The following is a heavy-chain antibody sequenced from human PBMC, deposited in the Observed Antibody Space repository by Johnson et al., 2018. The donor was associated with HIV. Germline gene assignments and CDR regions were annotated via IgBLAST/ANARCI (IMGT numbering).Heavy chain of an antibody. CDR2: ISFDGSHK. CDR1: GFAFSNYG. D-gene: IGHD3-10*01. Sequence: QVQLVESGGGVVQPGRSLRLSCAASGFAFSNYGMHWVRQAPGKGLEWVAVISFDGSHKYYTDSVKGLSTISRDNSKNTLYLQMNSLRAEDTAVYYCAGGYGSGSGDAFDIWGQGTMVTVSS. V-gene: IGHV3-33*08. J-gene: IGHJ3*02. CDR3: AGGYGSGSGDAFDI.